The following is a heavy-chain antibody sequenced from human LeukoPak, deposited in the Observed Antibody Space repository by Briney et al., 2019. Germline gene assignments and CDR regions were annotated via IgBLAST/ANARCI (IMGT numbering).Heavy chain of an antibody. CDR1: CGSITSCGYS. CDR3: ASVVPLYSGYDRSGPIDH. D-gene: IGHD5-12*01. Sequence: LSLTCAFACGSITSCGYSWSWIRQPPLEGLEFICSIYHSASTYYNPSLKIPITISVDSSKNQFSLNLLSVTAADTALYFCASVVPLYSGYDRSGPIDHWGQGTLVSVPS. V-gene: IGHV4-30-2*01. J-gene: IGHJ4*02. CDR2: IYHSAST.